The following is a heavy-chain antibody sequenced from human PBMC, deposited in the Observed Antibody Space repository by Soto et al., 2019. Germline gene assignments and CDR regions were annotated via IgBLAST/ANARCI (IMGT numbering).Heavy chain of an antibody. CDR3: ARGGGVGATTFDY. Sequence: SETLSLTCTVSGGSISSSSCYWGWIHQPPGKGLEWIGNIYYSGSTDYNPSLKSRVTISVDTSKNQFSLKLSSVTAADTAVYYCARGGGVGATTFDYWGQGTLVTVSS. CDR1: GGSISSSSCY. V-gene: IGHV4-39*01. D-gene: IGHD1-26*01. CDR2: IYYSGST. J-gene: IGHJ4*02.